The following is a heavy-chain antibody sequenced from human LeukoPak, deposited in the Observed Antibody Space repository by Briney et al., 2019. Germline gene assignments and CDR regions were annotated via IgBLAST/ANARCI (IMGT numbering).Heavy chain of an antibody. V-gene: IGHV3-23*01. CDR3: ARGYSSGWYGY. J-gene: IGHJ4*02. CDR1: GFTFSSYA. D-gene: IGHD6-19*01. Sequence: GGSLRLSCAASGFTFSSYAMSWVRQAPGKGLEWVSAISGSGGSTYYADSVKGRFTISRDNSKNTLYLQMNSLRVEDTAVYYCARGYSSGWYGYWGQGTLVTVSS. CDR2: ISGSGGST.